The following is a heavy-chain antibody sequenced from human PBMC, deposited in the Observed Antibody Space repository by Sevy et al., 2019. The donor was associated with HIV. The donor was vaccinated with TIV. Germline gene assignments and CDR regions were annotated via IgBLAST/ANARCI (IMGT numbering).Heavy chain of an antibody. J-gene: IGHJ4*02. CDR2: INNDGADT. D-gene: IGHD6-25*01. CDR1: GFTFSNYW. Sequence: GGSLRLSCAASGFTFSNYWMHWVRQVPGEGLVWVSRINNDGADTNYADSVRGRFTISRDNAKNTLYLQMNSLRADDTADYFCARDSEAAAQDFDFWGQGTLVTVSS. V-gene: IGHV3-74*01. CDR3: ARDSEAAAQDFDF.